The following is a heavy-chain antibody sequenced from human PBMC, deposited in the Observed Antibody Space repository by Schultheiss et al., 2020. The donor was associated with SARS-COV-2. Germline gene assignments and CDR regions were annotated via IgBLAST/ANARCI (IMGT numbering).Heavy chain of an antibody. J-gene: IGHJ4*02. D-gene: IGHD6-19*01. CDR3: ARVSPTVANGADY. CDR2: IYHSGST. Sequence: SETLSLTCTVSGGSISSGDYYWSWIRQPPGKGLEWIGYIYHSGSTYYNPSLKSRVTISVDRSKNQFSLKLSSVTAADTAVYYCARVSPTVANGADYWGQGTLVTVSS. CDR1: GGSISSGDYY. V-gene: IGHV4-30-4*01.